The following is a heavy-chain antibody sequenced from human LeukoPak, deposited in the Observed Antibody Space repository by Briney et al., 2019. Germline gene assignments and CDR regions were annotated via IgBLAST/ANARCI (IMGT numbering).Heavy chain of an antibody. CDR2: ISYDGSNK. J-gene: IGHJ4*02. Sequence: GGSLRLSCAASGFTFSSYAMHWVRQAPGKGLERVAVISYDGSNKYYADSVKGRFTISRDNSKNTLYLQMNSLRAEDTAVYYCARDPSIAAAGTPYFDYWGQGTLVTVSS. CDR3: ARDPSIAAAGTPYFDY. D-gene: IGHD6-13*01. V-gene: IGHV3-30-3*01. CDR1: GFTFSSYA.